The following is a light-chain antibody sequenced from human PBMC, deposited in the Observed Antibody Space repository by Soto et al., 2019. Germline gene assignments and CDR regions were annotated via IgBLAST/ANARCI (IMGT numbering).Light chain of an antibody. Sequence: AIQMTQSPSSLSASVGDRLTITCRASQDVSNYVGWYQHKPGKAPTILIYGAFSLETGIPSRFSGSGYGTEFTLTINSLLPEDFATYFCLQDYSWPWTFGQGTKVEV. V-gene: IGKV1-6*01. CDR3: LQDYSWPWT. CDR2: GAF. J-gene: IGKJ1*01. CDR1: QDVSNY.